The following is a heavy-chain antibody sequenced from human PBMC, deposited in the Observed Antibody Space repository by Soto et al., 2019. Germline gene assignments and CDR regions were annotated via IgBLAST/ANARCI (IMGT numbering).Heavy chain of an antibody. CDR2: INTNTEGGTT. V-gene: IGHV3-15*07. CDR3: TTGSVEGV. D-gene: IGHD2-15*01. CDR1: GLTISNAW. J-gene: IGHJ6*02. Sequence: EVQLVESGGGFIYPGGSLRLSCAASGLTISNAWMNWVRQAPGKGLEWVGRINTNTEGGTTHYAAAVKGRFTVSRDDSKNTLYLQMNSLKTEDTAVYYCTTGSVEGVWGQGTTVTVSS.